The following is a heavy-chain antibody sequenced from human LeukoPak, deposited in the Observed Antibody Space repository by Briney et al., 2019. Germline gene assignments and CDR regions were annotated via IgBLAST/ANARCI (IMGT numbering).Heavy chain of an antibody. CDR1: GFTFSNYD. V-gene: IGHV3-13*04. CDR2: ISTAGDT. D-gene: IGHD6-19*01. Sequence: PGGSLRLSCASSGFTFSNYDMLWVRQAAGKGLEWVSAISTAGDTYYPASEKGRFTISRDNAKNSLYLQMRGLRVDDTAVYYCVRAPPATGWLVDHWGQGTLVTVSS. J-gene: IGHJ4*02. CDR3: VRAPPATGWLVDH.